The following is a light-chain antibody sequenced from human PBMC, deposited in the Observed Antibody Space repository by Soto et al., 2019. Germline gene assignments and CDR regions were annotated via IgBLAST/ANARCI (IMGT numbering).Light chain of an antibody. Sequence: DIQRPQSPSTLSASLGDTFTFTCRSSQSIGRWLAWYQQKPGKAPKLLIFDASTLENGVPARFSGSRSGPEFSLTISSLQPDDFATYYCQQYYSYWTFGQGTKVDIK. CDR1: QSIGRW. CDR2: DAS. J-gene: IGKJ1*01. CDR3: QQYYSYWT. V-gene: IGKV1-5*01.